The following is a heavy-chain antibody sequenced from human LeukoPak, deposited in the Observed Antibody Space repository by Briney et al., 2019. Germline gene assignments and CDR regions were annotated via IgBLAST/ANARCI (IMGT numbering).Heavy chain of an antibody. D-gene: IGHD4-23*01. CDR1: GGSISSSSNW. Sequence: SETLSLTCTVSGGSISSSSNWWSWVRQPPGKGLEWIGEIYHSGSTNYNPSLKSRVTISLDKSKNQFSLNLSSVTAADTAVYYCARTGVHGGNYYYFDYWGQGTLVTVSS. CDR2: IYHSGST. J-gene: IGHJ4*02. CDR3: ARTGVHGGNYYYFDY. V-gene: IGHV4-4*02.